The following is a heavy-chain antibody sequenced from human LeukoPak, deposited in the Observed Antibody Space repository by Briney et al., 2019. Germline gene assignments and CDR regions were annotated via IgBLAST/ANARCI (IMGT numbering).Heavy chain of an antibody. CDR2: SSSNSSTI. D-gene: IGHD2-21*02. V-gene: IGHV3-48*01. Sequence: GGSLRLSCAASGFTFSTYSMNWVRQAPGKGLEWVSYSSSNSSTIYYADSVKGRFTISRDNAKNSLYLQMNSLRAEDTAVYYCASHAATADYWGQGTLVSVSS. J-gene: IGHJ4*02. CDR3: ASHAATADY. CDR1: GFTFSTYS.